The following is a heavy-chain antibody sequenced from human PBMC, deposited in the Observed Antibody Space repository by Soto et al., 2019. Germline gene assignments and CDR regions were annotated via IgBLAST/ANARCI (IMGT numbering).Heavy chain of an antibody. Sequence: PGGSLRLSCAASGFTFSSYSMNWVRQAPGKGLEWVSSISSSSSYIYYADSVKGRFTISRDNAKNSLYLQMNSLRAEDTAVYYCARENDYGDRGAFDIWGQGTMVTVSS. D-gene: IGHD4-17*01. J-gene: IGHJ3*02. CDR3: ARENDYGDRGAFDI. CDR2: ISSSSSYI. CDR1: GFTFSSYS. V-gene: IGHV3-21*01.